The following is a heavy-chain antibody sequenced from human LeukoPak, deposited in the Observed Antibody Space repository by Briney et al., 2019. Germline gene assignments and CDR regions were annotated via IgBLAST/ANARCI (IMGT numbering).Heavy chain of an antibody. CDR1: GGSISSSSSY. D-gene: IGHD5-18*01. J-gene: IGHJ4*02. V-gene: IGHV4-39*07. CDR3: ARLRVRGYGYGPWEGPTWLDY. CDR2: FYYSGST. Sequence: SETLSLTCTVSGGSISSSSSYWGWIRQPPGEGLEWIGTFYYSGSTYYNPSLKSRVTISVDTSKNQFSLNLSSVTAADTAVYYCARLRVRGYGYGPWEGPTWLDYWGQGTLVAVSS.